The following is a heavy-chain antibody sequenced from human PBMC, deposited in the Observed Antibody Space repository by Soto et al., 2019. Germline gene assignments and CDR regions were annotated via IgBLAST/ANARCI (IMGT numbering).Heavy chain of an antibody. J-gene: IGHJ6*03. D-gene: IGHD3-9*01. CDR2: ISYDGSNK. CDR3: AKDGKVDYDILTGYPSYYYYYMDV. CDR1: GFTFSSYG. V-gene: IGHV3-30*18. Sequence: GGSLRLSCAASGFTFSSYGMHWVRQAPGKGLEWVAVISYDGSNKYYADSVKGRFTISRDNSKNTLYLQMNSLRAEDTAVYYCAKDGKVDYDILTGYPSYYYYYMDVWGKGTTVTVSS.